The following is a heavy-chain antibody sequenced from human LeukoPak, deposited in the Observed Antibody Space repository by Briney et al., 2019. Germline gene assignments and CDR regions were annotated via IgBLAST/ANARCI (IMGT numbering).Heavy chain of an antibody. V-gene: IGHV4-59*01. CDR2: IYYSGST. CDR3: ARLVGATGPSGS. D-gene: IGHD1-26*01. Sequence: SETLSLTCTVSGGSISSYYWNWIRQPPGKGLEWIGYIYYSGSTNYNPSLKSRVTISVDTSKNQFSLKLSSVTAADTAVYYCARLVGATGPSGSWGQGTLVTVSS. CDR1: GGSISSYY. J-gene: IGHJ5*02.